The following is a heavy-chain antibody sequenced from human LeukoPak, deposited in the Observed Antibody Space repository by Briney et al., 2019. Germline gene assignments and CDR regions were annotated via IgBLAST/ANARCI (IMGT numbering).Heavy chain of an antibody. J-gene: IGHJ3*02. CDR1: GGSLSSYY. D-gene: IGHD3-16*02. CDR3: ARGDYVWGSYRWSAFDI. V-gene: IGHV4-4*07. Sequence: SETLSLTCTVSGGSLSSYYWSWIRQPAGKGLEWIGRIYTSGSTNYNPSLKSRVTMSVDTSKNQFSLKMSSVTAADTAVYYCARGDYVWGSYRWSAFDIWGQGTMVTVSS. CDR2: IYTSGST.